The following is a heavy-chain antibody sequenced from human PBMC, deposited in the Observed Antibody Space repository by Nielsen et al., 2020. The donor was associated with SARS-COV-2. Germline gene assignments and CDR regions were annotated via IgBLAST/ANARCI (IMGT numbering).Heavy chain of an antibody. CDR1: GGSISSSSYY. J-gene: IGHJ5*02. CDR3: AHQSYPDNDRYTDL. V-gene: IGHV4-39*01. CDR2: IYDSGRT. Sequence: SETLSLTCTVSGGSISSSSYYWGWIRQPPGKGLERMGSIYDSGRTYYNPSLKSRVTISVDTSKNQFSLKLSSVAAADTAMYFCAHQSYPDNDRYTDLWGQGTLVTVSS. D-gene: IGHD5-12*01.